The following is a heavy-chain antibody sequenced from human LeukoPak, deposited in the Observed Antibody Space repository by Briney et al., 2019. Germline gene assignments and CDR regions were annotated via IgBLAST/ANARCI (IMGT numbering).Heavy chain of an antibody. V-gene: IGHV3-23*01. CDR2: ISGSGGST. CDR1: GFTFSTYS. Sequence: GGSLRLSCAASGFTFSTYSMNWVRQAPGKGLEWVSAISGSGGSTYYADSVKGRFTISRDNSKNTLYLQMNSLRAEDTAVYYCAKVRGMGYYYYMDVWGKGTTVTVSS. CDR3: AKVRGMGYYYYMDV. J-gene: IGHJ6*03. D-gene: IGHD2-15*01.